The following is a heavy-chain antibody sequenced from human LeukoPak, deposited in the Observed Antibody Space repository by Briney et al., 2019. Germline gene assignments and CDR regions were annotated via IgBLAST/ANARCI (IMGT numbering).Heavy chain of an antibody. Sequence: SETLSLTCTVSGDSISTSSSYWGWIRQPPGEGLEWIGSIYYSGSTYYNTSLKSRVTISVDTSKNQFSLRLTSVTAADTAVYYCARSLPGDLRGWLDPWGQGTLVTVSS. CDR3: ARSLPGDLRGWLDP. CDR1: GDSISTSSSY. CDR2: IYYSGST. J-gene: IGHJ5*02. V-gene: IGHV4-39*01.